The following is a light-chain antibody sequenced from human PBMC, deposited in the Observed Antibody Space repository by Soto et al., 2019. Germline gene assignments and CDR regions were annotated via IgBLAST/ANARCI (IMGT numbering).Light chain of an antibody. CDR3: QEYNSWPPGT. CDR1: QSVGSH. J-gene: IGKJ1*01. Sequence: EIVLTQSPATLSVSPGEGATLSCRASQSVGSHLAWFQQKAGQAPRLLIYGASTRATGIPARFSASGSGTDFTLTISSLQSEDFAVYYCQEYNSWPPGTFGQGTKVEIK. CDR2: GAS. V-gene: IGKV3-15*01.